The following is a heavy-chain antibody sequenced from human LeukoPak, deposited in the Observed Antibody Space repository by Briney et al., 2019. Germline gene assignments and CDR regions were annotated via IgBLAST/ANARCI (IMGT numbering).Heavy chain of an antibody. CDR3: ARVFGVGRTTRKYYFDY. V-gene: IGHV4-31*03. Sequence: PSETLSLTCTASGGSISSGGYYWSWIRQHPGKGLEWIGYIYYSGSTYYNPSLKSRVTISVDTSKNQFSLKLSSVTAADTAVHYCARVFGVGRTTRKYYFDYWGQGTLVTVSS. CDR1: GGSISSGGYY. J-gene: IGHJ4*02. CDR2: IYYSGST. D-gene: IGHD3-3*01.